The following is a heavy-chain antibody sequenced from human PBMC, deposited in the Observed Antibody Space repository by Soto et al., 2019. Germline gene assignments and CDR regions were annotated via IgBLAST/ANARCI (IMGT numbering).Heavy chain of an antibody. CDR3: ARGSRIFWSDFWSGYWPDWFDP. J-gene: IGHJ5*02. Sequence: QVQLQESGPGLVKPSETLSLTCTVSGGSISSYYWSWIRQPAGKGLEWIGRIYTSGSTNYNPSLKGRVTMSVDTSKNQFSLKLSSVTAADTAVYYCARGSRIFWSDFWSGYWPDWFDPWGQGTLVTVSS. CDR2: IYTSGST. D-gene: IGHD3-3*01. V-gene: IGHV4-4*07. CDR1: GGSISSYY.